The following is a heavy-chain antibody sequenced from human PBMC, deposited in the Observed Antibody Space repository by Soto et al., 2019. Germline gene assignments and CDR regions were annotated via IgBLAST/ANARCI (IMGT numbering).Heavy chain of an antibody. CDR2: IYYSGST. V-gene: IGHV4-39*01. D-gene: IGHD4-17*01. J-gene: IGHJ3*02. CDR1: GGSISSSSYY. Sequence: SETLSLTCTVSGGSISSSSYYWGWIRQPPGKGLEWIGSIYYSGSTYYNPSLKSRVTITVDTSKNQFSLKLSSVTAADTAVYYCARYFLTGGDLDAFDIWGQGTMVTVSS. CDR3: ARYFLTGGDLDAFDI.